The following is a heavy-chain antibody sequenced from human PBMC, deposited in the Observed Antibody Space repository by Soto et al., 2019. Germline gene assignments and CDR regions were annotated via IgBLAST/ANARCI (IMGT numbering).Heavy chain of an antibody. CDR2: ISGSGDTT. J-gene: IGHJ6*02. CDR3: AKYYYGMDV. V-gene: IGHV3-23*01. CDR1: GFTFSNSA. Sequence: EVQVLESGGGLVQPGGSLRLSCAASGFTFSNSAMNWVRQAPGKGLEWVSTISGSGDTTYYADSVKGRFTISRDNSKNTLYLLINSLRAEDTAVYYCAKYYYGMDVWGQGTTVTVSS.